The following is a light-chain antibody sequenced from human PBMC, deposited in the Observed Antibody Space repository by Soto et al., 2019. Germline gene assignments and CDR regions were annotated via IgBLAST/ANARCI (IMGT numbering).Light chain of an antibody. J-gene: IGKJ1*01. V-gene: IGKV3-20*01. Sequence: DIVLTQSPVTLSLSPGERATLSCRASQSVNNNFLAWYQQTPGQAPRLLIYGASTRATGIPDRFSGSGSGTDFNLTIRRLEPEDFAVYYCQQYGSSPEFGQGTKVEIK. CDR1: QSVNNNF. CDR3: QQYGSSPE. CDR2: GAS.